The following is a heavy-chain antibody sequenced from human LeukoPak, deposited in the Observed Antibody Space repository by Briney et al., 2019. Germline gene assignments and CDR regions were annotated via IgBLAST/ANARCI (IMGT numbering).Heavy chain of an antibody. CDR3: AREVLGRNYYYGMDV. CDR2: IYYSGST. V-gene: IGHV4-59*01. Sequence: NPSETLSLTCTVSGGSISSYYWSWIRQPPGKGLEWIGYIYYSGSTNYNPSLKSRVTISVDTSKNQFSLKLSSVTAADTAVYCCAREVLGRNYYYGMDVWGQGTTVTVSS. CDR1: GGSISSYY. D-gene: IGHD7-27*01. J-gene: IGHJ6*02.